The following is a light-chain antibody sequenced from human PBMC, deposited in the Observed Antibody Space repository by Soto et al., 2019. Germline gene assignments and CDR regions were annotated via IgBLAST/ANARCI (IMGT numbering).Light chain of an antibody. J-gene: IGLJ1*01. Sequence: QSVLTQPPSASGTPGQRVTISCSGSRSDIGSNYVYWYQHLPGMAPKLLIYRNDQRPSGVPDRFSGSRSGTSASLAIIGLRSEDEADYYCGSWDSSLSAYVFGTGTKLTVL. CDR1: RSDIGSNY. V-gene: IGLV1-47*01. CDR2: RND. CDR3: GSWDSSLSAYV.